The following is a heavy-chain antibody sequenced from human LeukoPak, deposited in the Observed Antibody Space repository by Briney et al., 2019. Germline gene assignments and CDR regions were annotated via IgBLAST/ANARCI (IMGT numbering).Heavy chain of an antibody. J-gene: IGHJ3*02. CDR1: GGSISSYY. CDR3: ARDPRWNDDAFDI. V-gene: IGHV4-59*01. Sequence: SETLSLTCTVSGGSISSYYWSWIRQPPGKGLEWIGYIYYSGSTNYNPSLKSRVTISVDTSKNQFSLKLSSVTAADTAVYYCARDPRWNDDAFDIWGQGTMVTVSS. CDR2: IYYSGST. D-gene: IGHD1-1*01.